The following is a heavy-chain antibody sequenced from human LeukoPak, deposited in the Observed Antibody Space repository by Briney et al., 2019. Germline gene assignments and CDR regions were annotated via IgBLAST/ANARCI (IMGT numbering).Heavy chain of an antibody. J-gene: IGHJ6*03. CDR2: IKQDGSEK. Sequence: GGSLRLSCAASEFTFSSYWMSWVRQAPGKGLEWVANIKQDGSEKYYVDSVKGRFTISRDNAKNSLYLQMNSLRAEDTALYYCARNMYSSSSNYYYYYYYMDVWGKGTTVTVSS. CDR3: ARNMYSSSSNYYYYYYYMDV. CDR1: EFTFSSYW. V-gene: IGHV3-7*03. D-gene: IGHD6-6*01.